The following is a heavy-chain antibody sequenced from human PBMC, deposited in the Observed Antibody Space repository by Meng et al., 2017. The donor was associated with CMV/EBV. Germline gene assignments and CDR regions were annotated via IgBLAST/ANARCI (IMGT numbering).Heavy chain of an antibody. CDR1: GLTVSSNY. J-gene: IGHJ4*02. V-gene: IGHV3-66*01. CDR3: AREGDGYDKAPY. Sequence: EVQLVESGGGLVQPGGSLRLSCAASGLTVSSNYMSWVRQAPGKGLEWVSVIYSGGSTYYADSVKGRFTISRDNSKNTLYLQMNSLRAEDTAVYYCAREGDGYDKAPYWGQGTLVTVSS. CDR2: IYSGGST. D-gene: IGHD5-24*01.